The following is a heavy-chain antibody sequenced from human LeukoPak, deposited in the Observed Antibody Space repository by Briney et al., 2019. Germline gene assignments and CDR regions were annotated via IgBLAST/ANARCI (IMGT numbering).Heavy chain of an antibody. CDR1: GFTFSSYR. CDR3: ARDRSTTVTTYYGFDY. D-gene: IGHD4-17*01. V-gene: IGHV3-21*01. CDR2: ISSSSSYI. J-gene: IGHJ4*02. Sequence: PGGSLRLSCAASGFTFSSYRMNWVRQAPGKGLEWVSSISSSSSYIYYADSVKGRFTISRDNAKNSLYLQMNSLRAEDTAVYYCARDRSTTVTTYYGFDYWGQGTLVTVSS.